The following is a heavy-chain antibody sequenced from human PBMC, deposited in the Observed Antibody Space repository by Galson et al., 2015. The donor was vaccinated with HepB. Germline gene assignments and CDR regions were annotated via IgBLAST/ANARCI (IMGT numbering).Heavy chain of an antibody. CDR3: AKDQGGYYYYYGMDV. J-gene: IGHJ6*02. CDR2: ISGSGGST. D-gene: IGHD3-16*01. V-gene: IGHV3-23*01. CDR1: GFTFSGYA. Sequence: SLRLSCAASGFTFSGYAMSWVRQAPGKGLEWVSAISGSGGSTYYADSVKGRFTISRDNSKNTLYLQMNSLRAEDTAVYYCAKDQGGYYYYYGMDVWGQGTTVTVSS.